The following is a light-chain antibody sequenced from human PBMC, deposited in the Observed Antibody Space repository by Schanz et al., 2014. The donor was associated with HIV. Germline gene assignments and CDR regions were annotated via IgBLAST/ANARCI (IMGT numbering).Light chain of an antibody. CDR3: QSYDSSLSVWV. CDR1: SSNIGNNA. Sequence: QSVLTQSPSASGTPGQRVTISCSGSSSNIGNNAVNWYQQLPGTAPKLLIYSNNLRPSGVPDRFSGSKSDTSAALAITGLQAEDEADYYCQSYDSSLSVWVFGFGTKLTVL. V-gene: IGLV1-44*01. CDR2: SNN. J-gene: IGLJ3*02.